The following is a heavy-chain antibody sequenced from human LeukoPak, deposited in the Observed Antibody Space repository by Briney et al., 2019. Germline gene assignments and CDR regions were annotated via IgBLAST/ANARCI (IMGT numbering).Heavy chain of an antibody. V-gene: IGHV1-18*01. CDR2: ISAYNGNI. CDR1: GYTFTSYG. Sequence: ASVTVSCKASGYTFTSYGIGWVRQAPGQGLEWMGWISAYNGNINYAQKLQGRVTMTTDTSTSTAYMELRSLRSDDTAVYYCARVSGGGDCFDYWGQGTLVTVSS. J-gene: IGHJ4*02. CDR3: ARVSGGGDCFDY. D-gene: IGHD2-21*01.